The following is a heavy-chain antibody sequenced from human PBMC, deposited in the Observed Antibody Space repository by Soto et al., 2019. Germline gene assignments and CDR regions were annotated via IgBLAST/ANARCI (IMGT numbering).Heavy chain of an antibody. CDR1: GFSIRDYW. CDR3: ARDRSYAMDV. CDR2: INGDASST. V-gene: IGHV3-74*01. Sequence: GGSLRLSCAASGFSIRDYWMHWVRQGPGEGLVWVSCINGDASSTTYADSVKGRFTISRDDAQNTDYLQMSSLRADDTAIYFCARDRSYAMDVWGQGTRVTVSS. J-gene: IGHJ6*02.